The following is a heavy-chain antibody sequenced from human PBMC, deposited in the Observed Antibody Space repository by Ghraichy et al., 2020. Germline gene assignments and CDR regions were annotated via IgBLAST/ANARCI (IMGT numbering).Heavy chain of an antibody. J-gene: IGHJ3*02. CDR2: ISGSGGST. CDR1: GFTFSSYA. V-gene: IGHV3-23*01. D-gene: IGHD6-6*01. CDR3: AKSISRAARSSDAFDI. Sequence: GGSLRLSCAASGFTFSSYAMSWVRQAPGKGLEWVSAISGSGGSTYYADSVKGRFTISRDNSKNTLYLQMNSLRAEDTAVYYCAKSISRAARSSDAFDIWGQGTMVTVSS.